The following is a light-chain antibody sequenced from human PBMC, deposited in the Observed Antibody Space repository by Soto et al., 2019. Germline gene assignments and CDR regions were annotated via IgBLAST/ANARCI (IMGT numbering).Light chain of an antibody. CDR3: QQYGSSVFN. Sequence: EIVLTQSPGTLPLSPGERATLSCRASQSVSSSFLAWYQQKPGQAPRLLIYAASRRATGIPDRFSGSGSGTDFTLTISRLEPEDFAVYYCQQYGSSVFNFGPGTKVDIK. CDR2: AAS. J-gene: IGKJ3*01. CDR1: QSVSSSF. V-gene: IGKV3-20*01.